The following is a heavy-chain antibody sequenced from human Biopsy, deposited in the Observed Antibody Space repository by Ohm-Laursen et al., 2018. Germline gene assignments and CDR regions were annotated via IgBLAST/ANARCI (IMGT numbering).Heavy chain of an antibody. Sequence: SETLSLTCSVSGDSISSSTYYWGWIRQPPGKGLEWIGTIRNTYFRTSLQSRVTISVDTSKNHFSLRLRSVTPADTAIYYCARDRGYYSDRTVPGYFDLWGRGTLVTVSS. D-gene: IGHD3-22*01. CDR3: ARDRGYYSDRTVPGYFDL. V-gene: IGHV4-39*07. CDR1: GDSISSSTYY. J-gene: IGHJ2*01. CDR2: IRNT.